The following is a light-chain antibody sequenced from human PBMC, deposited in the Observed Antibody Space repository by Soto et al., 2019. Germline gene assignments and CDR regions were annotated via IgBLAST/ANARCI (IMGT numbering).Light chain of an antibody. CDR2: EVR. J-gene: IGLJ2*01. Sequence: QSALTQPASVSGSAGQSITISCSGTMRDVGAYNLVSWYQQHPGTAPKLIIYEVRNRPSGISSRFSGSRSGNTASLTISGLQSEDEGDYYCGAYTARSTLVFGGGTKLT. V-gene: IGLV2-14*01. CDR3: GAYTARSTLV. CDR1: MRDVGAYNL.